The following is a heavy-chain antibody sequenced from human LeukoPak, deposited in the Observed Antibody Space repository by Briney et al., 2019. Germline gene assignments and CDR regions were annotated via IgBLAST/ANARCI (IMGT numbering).Heavy chain of an antibody. J-gene: IGHJ3*02. V-gene: IGHV4-59*08. CDR2: ISYIGTT. CDR3: ARLLRYFDWLDAHAFDI. CDR1: GDSFSSHY. D-gene: IGHD3-9*01. Sequence: PSETLSLTCAVSGDSFSSHYWTWIRQPPGRGLEWIGYISYIGTTNYNPSLKSRVTISIDTSKNQFSLKLSSVTAADTAVYYCARLLRYFDWLDAHAFDIWGQGTMVTVSS.